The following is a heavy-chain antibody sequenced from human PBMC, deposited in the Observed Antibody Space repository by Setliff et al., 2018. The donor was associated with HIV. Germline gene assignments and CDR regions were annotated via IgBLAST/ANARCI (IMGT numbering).Heavy chain of an antibody. V-gene: IGHV1-18*01. CDR3: ARVAWYYSFWSGLGDAFDI. D-gene: IGHD3-3*01. J-gene: IGHJ3*02. CDR1: GYTFTSYG. CDR2: ISAYSGIT. Sequence: ASVKVSCKASGYTFTSYGISWVRQAPGQGLEWMGWISAYSGITNYAQKLQSRVTMTTDTSTSTAYMELRSLRSDDTAVYYCARVAWYYSFWSGLGDAFDIWGQGTMVTVSS.